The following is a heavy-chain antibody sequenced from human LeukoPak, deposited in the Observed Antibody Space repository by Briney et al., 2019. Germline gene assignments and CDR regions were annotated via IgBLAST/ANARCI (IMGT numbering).Heavy chain of an antibody. Sequence: GASVKVSCKASGYTFTSYAISWVRQAPGQGLEWMGGIIPIFGTANYAQKFQGRVTITADKSTSTAYMELSSLRSEDTAVYYCASSYSSSWYRFDNWFDPWGQGTLVTVSS. D-gene: IGHD6-13*01. CDR2: IIPIFGTA. J-gene: IGHJ5*02. V-gene: IGHV1-69*06. CDR1: GYTFTSYA. CDR3: ASSYSSSWYRFDNWFDP.